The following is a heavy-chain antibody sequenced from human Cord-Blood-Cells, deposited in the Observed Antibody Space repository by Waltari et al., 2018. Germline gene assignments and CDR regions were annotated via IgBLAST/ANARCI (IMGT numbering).Heavy chain of an antibody. D-gene: IGHD2-2*01. CDR2: IYHSGST. Sequence: QVQLQESGPGLVKPSETLSLTCTVPGYSISSGYYWGWIRQPPGKGLEWIGSIYHSGSTYYNPSLKSRVTISVDTSKNQFSLKLSSVTAADTAVYYCARDEYCSSTSCYGVDYYYYYGMDVWGQGTTVTVSS. CDR1: GYSISSGYY. CDR3: ARDEYCSSTSCYGVDYYYYYGMDV. V-gene: IGHV4-38-2*02. J-gene: IGHJ6*02.